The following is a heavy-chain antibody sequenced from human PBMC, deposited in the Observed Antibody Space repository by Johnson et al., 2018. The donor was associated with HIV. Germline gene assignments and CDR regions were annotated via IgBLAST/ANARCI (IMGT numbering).Heavy chain of an antibody. Sequence: VQLVESGGGLVQPGGSLRLSCAASGFTVSSNYMSWVRQAPGKGLEWVSVIYSGGSTYYADSVKGRFTISRDNSENTLYLQMNSLKTEDTAVYYCTTDLASDAFDIWGQGTMVTVSS. CDR1: GFTVSSNY. CDR3: TTDLASDAFDI. V-gene: IGHV3-66*01. CDR2: IYSGGST. J-gene: IGHJ3*02.